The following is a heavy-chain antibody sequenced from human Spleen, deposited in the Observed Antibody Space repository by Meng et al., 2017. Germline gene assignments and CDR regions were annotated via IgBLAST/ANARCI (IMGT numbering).Heavy chain of an antibody. CDR3: ARDGWASSRYDY. CDR2: IKSDGSST. CDR1: GFTFSSHW. Sequence: EGQLVESGGGVVQPGGSLRLSCAASGFTFSSHWMHWVRQAPGKGLVWVSCIKSDGSSTSYADSVRGRFTISRDNAKSTLYLQMNSLRVEDTAVYFCARDGWASSRYDYWGQGILVTVSS. V-gene: IGHV3-74*01. D-gene: IGHD3-10*01. J-gene: IGHJ4*02.